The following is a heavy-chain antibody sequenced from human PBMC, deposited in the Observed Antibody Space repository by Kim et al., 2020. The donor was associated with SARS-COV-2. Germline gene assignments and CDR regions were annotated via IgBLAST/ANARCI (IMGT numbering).Heavy chain of an antibody. CDR2: IYYSGST. D-gene: IGHD3-22*01. J-gene: IGHJ5*02. Sequence: SETLSLTCTVSGGSISSGDYYWSWIRQPPGKGLEWIGYIYYSGSTYYNPSLKSRVTISVDTSKNQFSLKLSSVTAADTAVYYCARDQTYYDSSGYYVAGHNWFDPWGQGTLVTVSS. CDR1: GGSISSGDYY. V-gene: IGHV4-30-4*01. CDR3: ARDQTYYDSSGYYVAGHNWFDP.